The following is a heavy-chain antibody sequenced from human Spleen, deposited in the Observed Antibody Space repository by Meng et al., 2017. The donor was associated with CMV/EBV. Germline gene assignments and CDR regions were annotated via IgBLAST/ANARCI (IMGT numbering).Heavy chain of an antibody. CDR1: FTFRDHY. Sequence: FTFRDHYMSWIRQAPGKGLEWLSYLSGPSSTISEANSVKGRFTVSRDNAKKSLYLQMNSLRAEDTAVYYCAGDLLGYSAYGVRYFDLWGRGTLVTVSS. CDR3: AGDLLGYSAYGVRYFDL. J-gene: IGHJ2*01. CDR2: LSGPSSTI. V-gene: IGHV3-11*01. D-gene: IGHD5-12*01.